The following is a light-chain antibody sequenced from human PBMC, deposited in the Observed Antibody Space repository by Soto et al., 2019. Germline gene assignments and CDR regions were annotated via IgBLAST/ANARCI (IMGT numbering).Light chain of an antibody. Sequence: DIQMTQSPSSLSASVGDRVTITCRASQGIGNELGWYRQKPGKAPNRLIYAASSLQSGVPSRFSGSGSGTEFTLTISSLQPEDFATYYCLQYNGYPRTFGQGTRVEI. V-gene: IGKV1-17*01. CDR1: QGIGNE. CDR2: AAS. CDR3: LQYNGYPRT. J-gene: IGKJ1*01.